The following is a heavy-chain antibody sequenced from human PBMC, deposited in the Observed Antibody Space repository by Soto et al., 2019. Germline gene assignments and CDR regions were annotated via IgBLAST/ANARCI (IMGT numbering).Heavy chain of an antibody. J-gene: IGHJ3*02. CDR2: IIPIFGTA. CDR3: ARDASFYPDAFDI. CDR1: GGTFSSYA. V-gene: IGHV1-69*13. D-gene: IGHD3-3*02. Sequence: ASVKVSCKASGGTFSSYAISWVRQAPGQGLEWMGGIIPIFGTANYAQKFQGRVTITADESTSTAYMELSSLRSEDTAVYYCARDASFYPDAFDIWGQGTMVTVSS.